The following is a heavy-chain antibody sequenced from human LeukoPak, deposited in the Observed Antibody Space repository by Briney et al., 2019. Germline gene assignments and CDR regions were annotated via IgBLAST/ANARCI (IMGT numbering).Heavy chain of an antibody. J-gene: IGHJ4*02. CDR1: GGSFSGYY. Sequence: PSGTLSLTCAVYGGSFSGYYWSWIRQPPGKGLEWIGEINHSGSTNYNPSLKSRVTISVDTSKNQFSLKLSSVTAADTAVYYCARTTYVWGSYRLDYWGQGTLVTVSS. CDR3: ARTTYVWGSYRLDY. D-gene: IGHD3-16*02. V-gene: IGHV4-34*01. CDR2: INHSGST.